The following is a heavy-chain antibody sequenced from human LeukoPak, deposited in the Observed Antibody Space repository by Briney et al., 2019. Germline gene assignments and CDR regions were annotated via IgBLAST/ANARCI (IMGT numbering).Heavy chain of an antibody. D-gene: IGHD5-18*01. CDR1: GGSISSSSAY. CDR3: VSPRGFSYGYFDY. CDR2: IYYSKNT. Sequence: PSETLSLTCTVSGGSISSSSAYWGWIRRPPGKGLEWIGSIYYSKNTYYNPSLKSRVTISADTSKNQFSLTLGSVSATDTAVYYCVSPRGFSYGYFDYWGQGTLVTVSS. V-gene: IGHV4-39*01. J-gene: IGHJ4*02.